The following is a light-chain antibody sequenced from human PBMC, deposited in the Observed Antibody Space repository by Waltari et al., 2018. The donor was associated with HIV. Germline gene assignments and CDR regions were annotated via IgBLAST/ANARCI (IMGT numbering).Light chain of an antibody. CDR2: AAS. CDR3: QQYHDWPWFT. V-gene: IGKV3-15*01. CDR1: QSVGVN. J-gene: IGKJ2*01. Sequence: DIVMRQSPATLSVSLGKSATLSCRASQSVGVNLAWYQQRPGQTPRLLIYAASTRATGIPPRFSGGASGTNFALTISSLQSEDVGFYYCQQYHDWPWFTFGQGTKLEIK.